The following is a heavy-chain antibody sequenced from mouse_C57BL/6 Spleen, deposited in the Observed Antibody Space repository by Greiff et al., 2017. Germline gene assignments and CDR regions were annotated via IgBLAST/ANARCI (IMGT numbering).Heavy chain of an antibody. J-gene: IGHJ2*01. CDR3: ARLRKSNFYFDK. CDR1: GYIFTSYW. Sequence: QVQLQQPVAELVRPGFSVMLSCKASGYIFTSYWMDWVKQRPGQGLEWIGNIYPSDSETHYNQKFKDKATLTVDKSSSKAYMPLSSLTSEDSAVYYCARLRKSNFYFDKRGEGTTLTVSS. D-gene: IGHD2-5*01. V-gene: IGHV1-61*01. CDR2: IYPSDSET.